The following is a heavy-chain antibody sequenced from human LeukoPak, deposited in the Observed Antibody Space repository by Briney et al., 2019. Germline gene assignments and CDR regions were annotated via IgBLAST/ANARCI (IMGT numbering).Heavy chain of an antibody. V-gene: IGHV4-4*07. J-gene: IGHJ3*02. D-gene: IGHD3-22*01. CDR3: ARGSYYYDSRGNRDAFDI. Sequence: SETLSLTCTVSGDSISIYYWSWVRQPAGKGLEWVGRIYTSGSTNYNPSLKTRVSMSVDTSKNQFSLKLNSVAAADTAVYYCARGSYYYDSRGNRDAFDIWGKGTMVTVS. CDR2: IYTSGST. CDR1: GDSISIYY.